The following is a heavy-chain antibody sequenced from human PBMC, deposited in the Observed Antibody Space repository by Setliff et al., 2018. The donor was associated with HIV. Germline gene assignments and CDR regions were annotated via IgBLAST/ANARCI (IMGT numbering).Heavy chain of an antibody. D-gene: IGHD3-9*01. Sequence: PSETLSLTCTVSGDSVRSSRYYWSWIRQPAGMGLEWIGRFDSSGGTDYNPSLKSRVTISKDTSKNQFSLKLNSVTAADTAVYYCAKTIGRYFDIFDNWGQGTLVTVSS. J-gene: IGHJ4*02. CDR2: FDSSGGT. CDR1: GDSVRSSRYY. CDR3: AKTIGRYFDIFDN. V-gene: IGHV4-61*02.